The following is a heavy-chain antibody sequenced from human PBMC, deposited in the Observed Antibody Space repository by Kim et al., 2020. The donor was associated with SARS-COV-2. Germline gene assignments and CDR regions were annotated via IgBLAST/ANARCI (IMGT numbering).Heavy chain of an antibody. V-gene: IGHV3-49*03. CDR1: GFTFGDYA. D-gene: IGHD2-21*02. J-gene: IGHJ4*02. CDR2: IRSKAYGGTT. Sequence: GGSLRLSCTASGFTFGDYAMSWFRQAPGKGLEWVGFIRSKAYGGTTEYAASVKGRFTISRDDSKSIAYLQMNSLKTEDTAVYYCTRDLSLYCGGDCTLPPFDYWGQGTLVTVSS. CDR3: TRDLSLYCGGDCTLPPFDY.